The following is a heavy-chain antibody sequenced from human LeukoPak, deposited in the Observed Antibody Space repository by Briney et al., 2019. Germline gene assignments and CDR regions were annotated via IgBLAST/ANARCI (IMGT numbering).Heavy chain of an antibody. CDR3: ARLKDSYGSGRKNYYYYYSLDV. D-gene: IGHD3-10*01. J-gene: IGHJ6*02. V-gene: IGHV5-51*01. CDR2: IYPTDSDT. CDR1: GYTFTNYW. Sequence: GESLKISCKGSGYTFTNYWIGWVRQMPGKGLEWMGIIYPTDSDTRYSPSFQGQVTISAAKSTSTAYLQWSSLKASDTAMYFCARLKDSYGSGRKNYYYYYSLDVWGQGTTVTVSS.